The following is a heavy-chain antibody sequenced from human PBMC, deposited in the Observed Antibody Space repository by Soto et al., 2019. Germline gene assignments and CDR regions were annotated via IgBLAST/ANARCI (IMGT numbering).Heavy chain of an antibody. J-gene: IGHJ6*02. CDR1: GFTFGDYI. Sequence: PGGSLRLSCRASGFTFGDYIMSWVRQAPGKGLEWVGFIRSKAYGERTEYAASVRGRFTISRDDSGGIAYLQMNGLKTEDTAVYYSTRGSGDYVRYYVYGMDVWCQGTTVTVSS. V-gene: IGHV3-49*04. CDR3: TRGSGDYVRYYVYGMDV. CDR2: IRSKAYGERT. D-gene: IGHD2-15*01.